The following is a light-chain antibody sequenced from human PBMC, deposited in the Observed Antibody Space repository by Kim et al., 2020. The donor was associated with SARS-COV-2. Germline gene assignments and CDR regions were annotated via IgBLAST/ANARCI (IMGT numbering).Light chain of an antibody. CDR2: DAS. J-gene: IGKJ1*01. CDR1: QGISTW. V-gene: IGKV1-5*01. Sequence: DIQMTQSPSSLSASVGDRVTITCRASQGISTWLAWYQQKPGKAPKLLIYDASSLESGVPSRFSGSGSGTEFTLTISSLQPDDFATYYCQQYHSSSPTFGQGTKVDI. CDR3: QQYHSSSPT.